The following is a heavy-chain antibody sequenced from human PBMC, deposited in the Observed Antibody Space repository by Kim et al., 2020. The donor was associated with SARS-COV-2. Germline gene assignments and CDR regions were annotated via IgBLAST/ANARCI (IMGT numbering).Heavy chain of an antibody. V-gene: IGHV4-39*07. CDR2: ISYSGRT. CDR3: TTGSCGVVIISYYDYY. D-gene: IGHD3-3*01. CDR1: VGSISSNDYY. J-gene: IGHJ6*01. Sequence: SETLSLTCTVSVGSISSNDYYWDWIGQPPGKELEWIGSISYSGRTYYNPSIKRRVTISVDTSNNQISLNLSSVTAADTGVYYLTTGSCGVVIISYYDYY.